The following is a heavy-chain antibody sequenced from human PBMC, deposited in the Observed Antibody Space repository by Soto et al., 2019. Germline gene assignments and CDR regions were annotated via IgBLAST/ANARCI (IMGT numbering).Heavy chain of an antibody. D-gene: IGHD5-12*01. CDR1: GFTFGAYA. CDR2: SRRKGYGGTT. Sequence: PGGSLRLSGTTSGFTFGAYALSGFRQAPGKGLEWVGFSRRKGYGGTTEFAASVRGRFTISRDDSNSIAYLQMSSLKTEDTAVYYCTRGMYTAYETAPLFFDFWGQGTLVTVSS. J-gene: IGHJ4*02. V-gene: IGHV3-49*03. CDR3: TRGMYTAYETAPLFFDF.